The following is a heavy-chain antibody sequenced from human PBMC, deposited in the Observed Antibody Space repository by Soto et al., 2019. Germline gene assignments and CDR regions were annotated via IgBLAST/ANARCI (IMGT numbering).Heavy chain of an antibody. J-gene: IGHJ6*02. D-gene: IGHD6-19*01. CDR2: IWYDGSNK. Sequence: GESLKISCAASGFTFSSYGMHWVRQAPGKGLEWVAVIWYDGSNKYYADSVKGRFTISRDNSKNTLYLQMNSLRAEDTAVYYCARDRQWLLKNYYYGMDVWGQGTTVTVSS. CDR1: GFTFSSYG. V-gene: IGHV3-33*01. CDR3: ARDRQWLLKNYYYGMDV.